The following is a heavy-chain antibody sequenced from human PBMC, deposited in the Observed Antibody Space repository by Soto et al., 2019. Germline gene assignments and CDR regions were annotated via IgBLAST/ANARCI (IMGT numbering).Heavy chain of an antibody. CDR3: ARGDPITMIVGLDP. Sequence: SETLSLTCTVSGGSVSSGSYYWSWIRQPPGKGLEWIGYIYYSGSTNYNPSLKSRATISVDTSKNQFSLKLSSVTAADTAVYYSARGDPITMIVGLDPWGHGTLVTVSS. V-gene: IGHV4-61*01. D-gene: IGHD3-22*01. CDR2: IYYSGST. J-gene: IGHJ5*02. CDR1: GGSVSSGSYY.